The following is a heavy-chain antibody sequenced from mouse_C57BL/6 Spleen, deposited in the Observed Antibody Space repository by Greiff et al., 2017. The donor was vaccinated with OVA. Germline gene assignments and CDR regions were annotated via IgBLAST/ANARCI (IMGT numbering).Heavy chain of an antibody. J-gene: IGHJ3*01. Sequence: QVQLQQSGAELVRPGSSVKLSCKASGYTFTSYWMDWVKQRPGQGLEWIGNIYPSDSETHYNQKFKDKATLTVDKSSSTAYMQLSSLTSEDSAVYYCARGNDPLFAYWGQGTLVTVSA. CDR2: IYPSDSET. V-gene: IGHV1-61*01. D-gene: IGHD2-3*01. CDR1: GYTFTSYW. CDR3: ARGNDPLFAY.